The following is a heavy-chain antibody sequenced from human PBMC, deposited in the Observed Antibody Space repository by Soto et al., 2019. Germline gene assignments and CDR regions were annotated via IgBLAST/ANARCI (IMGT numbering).Heavy chain of an antibody. CDR3: ASPAGADHTFDY. Sequence: SGGSTSSSYYWGWIRQAPGRGLEWIGTTYYRGSTYYNPSLESRVSISADTSKNQLSLNLRSVTAADTAVYYCASPAGADHTFDYWGQGSLVTVS. J-gene: IGHJ4*02. V-gene: IGHV4-39*01. CDR2: TYYRGST. CDR1: GGSTSSSYY.